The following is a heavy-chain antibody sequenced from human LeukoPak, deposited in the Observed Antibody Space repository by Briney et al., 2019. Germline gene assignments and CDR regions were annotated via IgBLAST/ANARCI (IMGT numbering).Heavy chain of an antibody. V-gene: IGHV4-4*07. CDR3: ARDPAGHGRYFDY. D-gene: IGHD1-14*01. CDR2: IHTSGTT. J-gene: IGHJ4*02. CDR1: GGSINGYF. Sequence: SETLSLTCTVSGGSINGYFCTWLRQSAGAGLECIWRIHTSGTTYYNPSLKSRVSMSVDTSNNKFSLRLNSVTAADTAVYYCARDPAGHGRYFDYWGQGALVTVSS.